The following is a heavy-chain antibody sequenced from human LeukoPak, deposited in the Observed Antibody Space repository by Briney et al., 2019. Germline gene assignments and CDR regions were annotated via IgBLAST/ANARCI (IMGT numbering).Heavy chain of an antibody. Sequence: SETLSLTCTVSGGSISSSSYYWGWIRQPPGKGLEWIGSIYYSGSTYYNPSLKSRVTISVDSSKNQFSLNLTSVNAADTAVYYCARVMAARREDLNWFDPWGQGTLVTVSS. CDR2: IYYSGST. CDR1: GGSISSSSYY. CDR3: ARVMAARREDLNWFDP. J-gene: IGHJ5*02. D-gene: IGHD6-6*01. V-gene: IGHV4-39*07.